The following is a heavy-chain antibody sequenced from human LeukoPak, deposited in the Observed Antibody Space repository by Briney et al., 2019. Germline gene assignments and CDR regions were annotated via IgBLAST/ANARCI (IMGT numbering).Heavy chain of an antibody. D-gene: IGHD3-16*01. J-gene: IGHJ4*02. Sequence: PGGSLRLSCAAFGLTFNNYWMSWVRQAPGKGLEWVANIKQDGSEKYYVDSVKGRFTVSRDNAKNSLYLQMNSLRAEDTAVYYCARDPGGIRYDYWGQGTLVTVSS. CDR1: GLTFNNYW. CDR3: ARDPGGIRYDY. V-gene: IGHV3-7*01. CDR2: IKQDGSEK.